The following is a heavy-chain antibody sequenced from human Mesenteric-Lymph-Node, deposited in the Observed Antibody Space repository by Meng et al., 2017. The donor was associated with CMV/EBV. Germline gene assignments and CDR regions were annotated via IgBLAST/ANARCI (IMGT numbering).Heavy chain of an antibody. Sequence: YVGSFRGYYGILIRQPPGKGLEWIGESNHSGSTNDNPSLKSRVTISVDTSKNQFSLKLSSVTAADTAVYYCARGDILTGSTENFDYWGQGTLVTVSS. CDR1: VGSFRGYY. J-gene: IGHJ4*02. CDR2: SNHSGST. D-gene: IGHD3-9*01. V-gene: IGHV4-34*01. CDR3: ARGDILTGSTENFDY.